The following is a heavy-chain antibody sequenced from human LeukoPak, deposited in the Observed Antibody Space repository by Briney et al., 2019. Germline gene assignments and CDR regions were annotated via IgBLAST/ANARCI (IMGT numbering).Heavy chain of an antibody. Sequence: GRSLRLSCVASGFTFSTYTLHWVRQAPGKGLEWVAVMSYDGSSKYYADSVKGRFTISRDNSKNTLYLQMNSLRAEDTAVYYCAKDQYYDFWSGYYGTKGFDYWGQGTLVTVSS. CDR2: MSYDGSSK. V-gene: IGHV3-30*04. CDR3: AKDQYYDFWSGYYGTKGFDY. D-gene: IGHD3-3*01. CDR1: GFTFSTYT. J-gene: IGHJ4*02.